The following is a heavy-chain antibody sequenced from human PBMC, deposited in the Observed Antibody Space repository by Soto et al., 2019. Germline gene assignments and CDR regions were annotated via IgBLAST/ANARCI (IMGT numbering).Heavy chain of an antibody. J-gene: IGHJ5*02. Sequence: PSETLSLTCAVYGGSFSDYYWSWIRQPPGKGLEWIGEINHSGSTNYIPSLKSRVTISVDTSKNQFSLKLTSVTAADTAMYFCARGRAAAGTEGWFDPWGQGTLVTVSS. CDR3: ARGRAAAGTEGWFDP. CDR1: GGSFSDYY. V-gene: IGHV4-34*01. CDR2: INHSGST. D-gene: IGHD6-13*01.